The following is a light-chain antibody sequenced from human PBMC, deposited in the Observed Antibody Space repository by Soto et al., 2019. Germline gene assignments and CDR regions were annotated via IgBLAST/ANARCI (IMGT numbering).Light chain of an antibody. J-gene: IGKJ1*01. CDR3: QQYGSSPTT. CDR1: QSVSSSY. Sequence: EIVLTQSPGTLSLSPGERATLSCRASQSVSSSYLAWYQQKPGQAPRLLIYGASSRATGNPVRFSGSGSGTDFTLTISRLEPEDFAVYYCQQYGSSPTTFGQGTKVDIK. V-gene: IGKV3-20*01. CDR2: GAS.